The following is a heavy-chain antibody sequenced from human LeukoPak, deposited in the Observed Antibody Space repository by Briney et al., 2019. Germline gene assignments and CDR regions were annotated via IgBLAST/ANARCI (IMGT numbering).Heavy chain of an antibody. CDR3: ASGWWYFDS. Sequence: SETLSLTCTVSGGSISSYYWTWIRQPPGKGLEWIGYIYYSGSTNYNPSLKSRVTMSVDTSKNQFSLELSSVTAADTAVYYCASGWWYFDSWGQGTLVTVSS. D-gene: IGHD6-19*01. V-gene: IGHV4-59*01. CDR2: IYYSGST. CDR1: GGSISSYY. J-gene: IGHJ4*02.